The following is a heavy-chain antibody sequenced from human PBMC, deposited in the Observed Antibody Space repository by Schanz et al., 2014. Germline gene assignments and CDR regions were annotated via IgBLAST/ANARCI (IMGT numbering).Heavy chain of an antibody. CDR3: TRDTDDHFDY. V-gene: IGHV3-74*01. J-gene: IGHJ4*02. CDR1: GFTFSSYW. CDR2: INSDDTTK. D-gene: IGHD1-1*01. Sequence: EVRLVESGGGFVQSGGSLRLSCAASGFTFSSYWMHWVRQAPGKGLVWVSRINSDDTTKTYADSVKGRFTISRDNARNTLYLQMNSLRAEDTAVYYCTRDTDDHFDYWGQGTLVTVSS.